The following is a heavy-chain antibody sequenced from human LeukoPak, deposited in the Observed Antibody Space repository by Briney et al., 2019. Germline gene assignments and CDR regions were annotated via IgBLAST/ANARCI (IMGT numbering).Heavy chain of an antibody. D-gene: IGHD3-22*01. CDR3: AKDGNYYDSSGYGDY. V-gene: IGHV3-30*02. CDR2: IRYDGSNK. Sequence: GGSLRLSCAASGFTFSSYGMHWVPQAPGKGLEWVAFIRYDGSNKYYADSVKGRFTISRDNSKNTLYLQMNSLRAEDTAVYYCAKDGNYYDSSGYGDYWGQGTLVTVSS. CDR1: GFTFSSYG. J-gene: IGHJ4*02.